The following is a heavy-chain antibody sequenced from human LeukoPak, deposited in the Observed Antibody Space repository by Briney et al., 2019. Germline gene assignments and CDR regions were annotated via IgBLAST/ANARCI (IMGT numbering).Heavy chain of an antibody. CDR2: MNPNSGNT. J-gene: IGHJ3*02. CDR3: ARDRNADSSDAFDI. D-gene: IGHD6-13*01. V-gene: IGHV1-8*01. CDR1: GYTFTSYD. Sequence: ASVKVSCKASGYTFTSYDINWVRQATGQGLEWMGWMNPNSGNTGYAQKFQGRVTMTRNTSISTAYMELSSLRSEDTAVYYCARDRNADSSDAFDIWGQGTMVTVSS.